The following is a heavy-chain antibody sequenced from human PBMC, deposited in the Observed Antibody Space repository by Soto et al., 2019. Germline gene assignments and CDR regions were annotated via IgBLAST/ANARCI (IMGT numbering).Heavy chain of an antibody. D-gene: IGHD6-13*01. J-gene: IGHJ4*02. CDR2: IHHSGST. Sequence: QVQLQESGPGLVRPSGTVSLTCAVSGLSISSDNCWGWVRQPPGKGLEWIGAIHHSGSTKYNPSLKSRVTMSVGPSKDLFSLTLNSVTAADTAFYYCARDQGSHPGDGGQGTLVSVSS. V-gene: IGHV4-4*02. CDR1: GLSISSDNC. CDR3: ARDQGSHPGD.